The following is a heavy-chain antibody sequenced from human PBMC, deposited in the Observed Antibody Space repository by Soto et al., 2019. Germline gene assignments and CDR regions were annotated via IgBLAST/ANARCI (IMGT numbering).Heavy chain of an antibody. CDR2: IYPGDSDT. Sequence: GVSLRISCKGSGYSFTSYRICWVRQMPGKGLEWMGIIYPGDSDTRYSPSFQGQVTISADKSISTAYLQWSSLKASDTAMYYCARQDIGYYYDSSGLAFDIWGQGTMVTVSS. CDR1: GYSFTSYR. J-gene: IGHJ3*02. CDR3: ARQDIGYYYDSSGLAFDI. D-gene: IGHD3-22*01. V-gene: IGHV5-51*01.